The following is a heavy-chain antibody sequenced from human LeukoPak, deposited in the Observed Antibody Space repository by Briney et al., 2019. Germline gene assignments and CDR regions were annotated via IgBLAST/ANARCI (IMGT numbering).Heavy chain of an antibody. Sequence: PSETLSLTCAVSGGSISSGGYSWSWIRQPPGKGLEWIGYIYYSGSTYYNPSLKSRVTISVDTSKNQFSLKLSSVTAADTAVYYCARDRPDRDGYPTHYYYYYMDVWGKGTTVTVSS. CDR3: ARDRPDRDGYPTHYYYYYMDV. J-gene: IGHJ6*03. V-gene: IGHV4-30-4*07. CDR1: GGSISSGGYS. CDR2: IYYSGST. D-gene: IGHD5-24*01.